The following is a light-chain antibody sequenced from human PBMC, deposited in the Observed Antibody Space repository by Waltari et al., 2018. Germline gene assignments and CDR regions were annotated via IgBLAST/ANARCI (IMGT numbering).Light chain of an antibody. V-gene: IGLV2-23*01. CDR2: EGT. J-gene: IGLJ3*02. CDR3: CSYAGSSTWV. Sequence: QSALTQPASVSGSPGQSITISCTGTSSDVGTYTLVSWYQQHPGKAPKLMIYEGTKRPSGVSNRFSGSKSGNTASLTISGLQAEDEAHYYCCSYAGSSTWVFGGGTKLTVL. CDR1: SSDVGTYTL.